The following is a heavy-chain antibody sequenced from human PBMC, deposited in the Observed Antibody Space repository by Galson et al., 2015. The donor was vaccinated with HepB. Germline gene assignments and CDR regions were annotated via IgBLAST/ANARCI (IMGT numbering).Heavy chain of an antibody. CDR3: AKWVGGGGLWTLVRGPFDY. CDR1: GFTFSSYA. V-gene: IGHV3-23*01. Sequence: SLRLSCAASGFTFSSYAMSWVRQAPGKGLEWVSAISGSGGSTYYADSVKGRFTISRDNSKNTLYLQMNSLRAEDTAVYYCAKWVGGGGLWTLVRGPFDYWGQGTLVTVSS. J-gene: IGHJ4*02. D-gene: IGHD3-10*01. CDR2: ISGSGGST.